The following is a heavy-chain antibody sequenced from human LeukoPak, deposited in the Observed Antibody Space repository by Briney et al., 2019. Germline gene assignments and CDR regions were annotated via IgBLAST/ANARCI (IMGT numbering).Heavy chain of an antibody. CDR3: ARHRDYNGNRGDYGFDY. D-gene: IGHD3-22*01. V-gene: IGHV4-59*08. CDR1: GGYISTYF. J-gene: IGHJ4*02. Sequence: SETLSLTCTVSGGYISTYFWSWIRQAPGKGLEWIGYIHDSGSTNHNPSLKSRVNISVDTSKNQFSLKLTSMTAADTALYYCARHRDYNGNRGDYGFDYWGQGTLVTLSS. CDR2: IHDSGST.